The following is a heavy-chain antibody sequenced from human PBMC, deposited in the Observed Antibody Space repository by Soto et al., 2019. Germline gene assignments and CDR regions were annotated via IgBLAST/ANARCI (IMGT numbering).Heavy chain of an antibody. CDR2: ISGYNGDT. Sequence: QGQLVQSGPEVKKPGASVKVACKASGYTFTRYGISWVRQAPGQGLEWMGWISGYNGDTKYAQKFQGRVTMTIDKSTTTAYMERRSLTSDDSAVYYCAKNGQPPYYYYGMDVWGQGTTVTVSS. CDR1: GYTFTRYG. J-gene: IGHJ6*02. V-gene: IGHV1-18*01. CDR3: AKNGQPPYYYYGMDV. D-gene: IGHD2-8*01.